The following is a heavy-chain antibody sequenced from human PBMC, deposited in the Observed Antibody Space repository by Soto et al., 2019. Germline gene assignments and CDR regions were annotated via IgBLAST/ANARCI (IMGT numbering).Heavy chain of an antibody. CDR2: IIPILGIA. CDR3: ARSGAFYDFWSGYSWFDP. Sequence: ASVKVSCKASGGTFSSYTISWVRQAPGQGLEWMVRIIPILGIANYAQKFQGRVTITADKSTSTAYMELSSLRSEDTAVYYCARSGAFYDFWSGYSWFDPWGQGTLVTVSS. J-gene: IGHJ5*02. D-gene: IGHD3-3*01. V-gene: IGHV1-69*02. CDR1: GGTFSSYT.